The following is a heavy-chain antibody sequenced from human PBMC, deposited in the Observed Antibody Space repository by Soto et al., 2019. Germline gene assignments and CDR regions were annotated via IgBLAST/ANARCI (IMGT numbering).Heavy chain of an antibody. CDR2: ISGNGGST. CDR3: AKSPGMYYYDSSGYYHYDY. Sequence: GGSLRLSCAASGFTFSSYAMSWVRQAPGKGLEWVSAISGNGGSTYYADSVKGRFTISRDNSKNTLYLQMNSLRAEDTAVYYCAKSPGMYYYDSSGYYHYDYWGQGTLVTVS. D-gene: IGHD3-22*01. V-gene: IGHV3-23*01. J-gene: IGHJ4*02. CDR1: GFTFSSYA.